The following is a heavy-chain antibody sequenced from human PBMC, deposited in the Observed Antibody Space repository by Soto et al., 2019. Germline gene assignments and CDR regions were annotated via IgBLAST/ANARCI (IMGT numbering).Heavy chain of an antibody. D-gene: IGHD3-22*01. CDR2: IYYSGST. CDR1: GGSVSRDSYY. J-gene: IGHJ4*02. V-gene: IGHV4-61*01. CDR3: AVVVTTGLGGFDY. Sequence: AEALSLTCTVSGGSVSRDSYYWIWQAHPPGKGLEWIAYIYYSGSTNYYPYFKRRVTISVDTSKNQFPLKLSSVTAADTAVYYCAVVVTTGLGGFDYWGQGTLVTVSS.